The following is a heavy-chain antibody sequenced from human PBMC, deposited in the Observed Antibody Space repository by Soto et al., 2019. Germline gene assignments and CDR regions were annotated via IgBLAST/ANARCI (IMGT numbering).Heavy chain of an antibody. V-gene: IGHV3-23*01. J-gene: IGHJ3*02. CDR3: AHPRGYGVFDAYDI. D-gene: IGHD4-17*01. CDR1: GFTFSTYA. Sequence: LGGSLRLSCLASGFTFSTYAMSWVRQAPGKGLEWVSALSPSGGETYYADSVKGRFTISRDNSMNALYLQMNSLRVEDTAVYYCAHPRGYGVFDAYDIWGQGTMVTVSS. CDR2: LSPSGGET.